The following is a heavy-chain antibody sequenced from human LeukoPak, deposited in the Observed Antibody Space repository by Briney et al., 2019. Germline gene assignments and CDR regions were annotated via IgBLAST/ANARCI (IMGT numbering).Heavy chain of an antibody. CDR1: GGSITSSSYY. D-gene: IGHD1-14*01. CDR3: ARHDGSNNLDY. Sequence: QASETLSLTCTVSGGSITSSSYYWGWIRQPPGKGLEWIGSIYYSGNTYYKPSLKSRVTISVDTSKNQFSLKLSSVTAADTAVYYCARHDGSNNLDYWGQGTLVTVSS. J-gene: IGHJ4*02. CDR2: IYYSGNT. V-gene: IGHV4-39*01.